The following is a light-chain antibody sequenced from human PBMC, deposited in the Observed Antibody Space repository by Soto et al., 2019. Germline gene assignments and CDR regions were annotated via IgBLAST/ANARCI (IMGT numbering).Light chain of an antibody. Sequence: EIVMTQSPVTLSVSPGERATLSCRASQSVSSYLAWYQQKRGQAPRLLIYSASTRATGIPARFSGSGSGTEFTLTINSLQSEDFAVYYCQQYNNWPHTFGQGTKVDI. J-gene: IGKJ2*01. CDR3: QQYNNWPHT. CDR2: SAS. V-gene: IGKV3-15*01. CDR1: QSVSSY.